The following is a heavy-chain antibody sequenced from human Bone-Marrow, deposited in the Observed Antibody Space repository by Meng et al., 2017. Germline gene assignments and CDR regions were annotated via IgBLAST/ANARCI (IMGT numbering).Heavy chain of an antibody. J-gene: IGHJ4*02. Sequence: QVQFPQWGAGLLKPSETLSLTCAVSGGSFSCYYWTWIRRPPGKGLEWIGEINHSGSSNYNPSLKSRVTLSADTPERQFSLKLSSVTAADTAVYYCARGRRIVGATFRLFDYWGQGTLVTASS. V-gene: IGHV4-34*01. CDR1: GGSFSCYY. CDR2: INHSGSS. CDR3: ARGRRIVGATFRLFDY. D-gene: IGHD1-26*01.